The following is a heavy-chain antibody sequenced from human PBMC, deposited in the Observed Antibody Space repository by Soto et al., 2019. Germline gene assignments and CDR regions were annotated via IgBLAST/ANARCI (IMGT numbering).Heavy chain of an antibody. Sequence: QVQLVQSGAEVKKPGSSVKVSCTASGGTFSSYAISWVRQAPGQGLEWMGGIIPIFGTANYAQKFQGRVTITADESTSTAYMELSSLRSEDTAVYYCAKTYYYDSSGRSDYFDYWGQGTLVTVSS. J-gene: IGHJ4*02. CDR3: AKTYYYDSSGRSDYFDY. V-gene: IGHV1-69*01. CDR1: GGTFSSYA. CDR2: IIPIFGTA. D-gene: IGHD3-22*01.